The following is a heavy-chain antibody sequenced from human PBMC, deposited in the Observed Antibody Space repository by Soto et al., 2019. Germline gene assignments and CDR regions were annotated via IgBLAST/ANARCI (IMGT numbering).Heavy chain of an antibody. V-gene: IGHV1-69*13. J-gene: IGHJ4*02. Sequence: ASVKVSCKASGGTFSSYAISWVRQAPGQGLEWMGGIIPIFGTANYAQKFQGRVTITADESTSTAYMELSSLRSEDTAVYYCASSDVSGTNYFDYWGQGTLVTVSS. CDR1: GGTFSSYA. D-gene: IGHD5-12*01. CDR3: ASSDVSGTNYFDY. CDR2: IIPIFGTA.